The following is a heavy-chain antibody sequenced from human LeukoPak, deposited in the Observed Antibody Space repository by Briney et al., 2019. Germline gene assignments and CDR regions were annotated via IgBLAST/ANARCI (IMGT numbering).Heavy chain of an antibody. CDR3: AREDPTITMVRGVIGY. Sequence: GGSLRLSCAASGFTVSSNYVSWVRQAPGKGLEWVSYISSSGSTIYYADSVKGRFTISRDNAENSLYLQMNSLRAEDTAVYYCAREDPTITMVRGVIGYWGQGTLVTVSS. J-gene: IGHJ4*02. V-gene: IGHV3-11*04. CDR2: ISSSGSTI. CDR1: GFTVSSNY. D-gene: IGHD3-10*01.